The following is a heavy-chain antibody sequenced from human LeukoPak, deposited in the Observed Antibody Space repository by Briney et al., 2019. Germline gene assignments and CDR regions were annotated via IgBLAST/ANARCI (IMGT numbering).Heavy chain of an antibody. CDR1: GFRFSDYI. D-gene: IGHD3-22*01. Sequence: GGSLRLSCAASGFRFSDYILDWVRQAPGKGLEWVGRIRRKRNGYTTAYAASVKGRFTISRDDLKKSLDLHMTSLKTDDTAVYYCSRDGTEGDNSAFDIWGQGTMVTVSS. CDR2: IRRKRNGYTT. V-gene: IGHV3-72*01. J-gene: IGHJ3*02. CDR3: SRDGTEGDNSAFDI.